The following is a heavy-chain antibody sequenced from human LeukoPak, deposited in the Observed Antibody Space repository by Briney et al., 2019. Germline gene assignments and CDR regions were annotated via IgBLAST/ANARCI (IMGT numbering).Heavy chain of an antibody. CDR2: FYNSGSS. J-gene: IGHJ4*02. Sequence: PSETLSLTCTVSGVSISGYYRGWIRQPPGKGLEWIGYFYNSGSSTYNPSLKSRVTISVDTSKEQFSLKVNSVTAADTAVYYCTRGAGWLIDYWGQGILVTVSS. CDR3: TRGAGWLIDY. D-gene: IGHD3-16*01. V-gene: IGHV4-59*01. CDR1: GVSISGYY.